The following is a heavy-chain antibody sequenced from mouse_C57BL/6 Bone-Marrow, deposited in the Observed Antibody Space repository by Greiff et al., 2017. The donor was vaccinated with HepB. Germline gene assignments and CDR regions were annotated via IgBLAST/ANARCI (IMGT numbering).Heavy chain of an antibody. Sequence: EVKVEESGGGLVQPGGSMKLSCVASGFTFSNYWMNWVRQSPEKGLEWVAQIRLKSDNYATHYAESVKGRFTISRDDSKSSVYLQMNNLMAEDTGIYYCTVYDLAYWGQGTLVTVSA. CDR2: IRLKSDNYAT. CDR3: TVYDLAY. CDR1: GFTFSNYW. J-gene: IGHJ3*01. D-gene: IGHD2-3*01. V-gene: IGHV6-3*01.